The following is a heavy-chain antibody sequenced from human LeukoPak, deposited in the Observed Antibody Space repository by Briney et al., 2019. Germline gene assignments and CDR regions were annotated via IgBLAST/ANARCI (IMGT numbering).Heavy chain of an antibody. V-gene: IGHV4-39*07. J-gene: IGHJ4*02. CDR3: ARDTSKWELLYYFDS. CDR2: IYYSGTT. Sequence: PSETLSLTCTVSGGSISSSTYYWGWIRQPPGKGLEWIGSIYYSGTTYYSPSLKSRVTISVDTSKNQFSLKLSSVTAADTAVYYCARDTSKWELLYYFDSWGQGTLVTVSS. CDR1: GGSISSSTYY. D-gene: IGHD1-26*01.